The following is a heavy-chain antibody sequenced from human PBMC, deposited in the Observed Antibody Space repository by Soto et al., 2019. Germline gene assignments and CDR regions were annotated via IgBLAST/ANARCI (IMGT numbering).Heavy chain of an antibody. CDR2: ISGSGGST. J-gene: IGHJ3*02. Sequence: GGSLRLYCAASGFTFSSYAMSWVRQAPGKGLEWVSAISGSGGSTYYADSVKGRFTISRDNSKNTLYLQMNSLRAEDTAVYYCAKGIGYYYDSSGYYDAFDIWGQGTMVTVSS. CDR3: AKGIGYYYDSSGYYDAFDI. CDR1: GFTFSSYA. D-gene: IGHD3-22*01. V-gene: IGHV3-23*01.